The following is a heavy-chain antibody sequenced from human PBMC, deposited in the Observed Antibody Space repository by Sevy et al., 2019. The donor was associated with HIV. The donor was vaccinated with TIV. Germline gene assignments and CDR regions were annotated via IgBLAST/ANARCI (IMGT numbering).Heavy chain of an antibody. V-gene: IGHV3-30*02. CDR2: IQYDGRNT. Sequence: GGSLRLSCTTSGFTFSCSGMHWVRQAPGKGLEWVTFIQYDGRNTHYADSVKGRFTISRDNSKNMLYLQMNSLRGDDTAVYYCAKNTAAVGTGGFDYWGQGALVTVSS. D-gene: IGHD6-13*01. J-gene: IGHJ4*02. CDR3: AKNTAAVGTGGFDY. CDR1: GFTFSCSG.